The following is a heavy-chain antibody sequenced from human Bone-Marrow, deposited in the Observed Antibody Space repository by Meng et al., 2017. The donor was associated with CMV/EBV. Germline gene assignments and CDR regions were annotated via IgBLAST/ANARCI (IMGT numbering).Heavy chain of an antibody. Sequence: LRLSCAASGFAFGSSAVSWVRQAPGKGLEWVSTISSSGGATYYADSVKGRFTISRDNPRKTLYLQLNSLRGEDTALYYCAKDWNPFSYWGQGTLVTVSS. V-gene: IGHV3-23*01. CDR3: AKDWNPFSY. CDR1: GFAFGSSA. D-gene: IGHD1-1*01. J-gene: IGHJ4*02. CDR2: ISSSGGAT.